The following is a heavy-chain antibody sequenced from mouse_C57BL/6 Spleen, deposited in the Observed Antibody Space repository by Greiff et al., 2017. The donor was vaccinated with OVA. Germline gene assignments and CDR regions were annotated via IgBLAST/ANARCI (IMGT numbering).Heavy chain of an antibody. Sequence: QVQLQQPGAELVKPGASVKMSCKASGYTFTSYWITWVKQRPGQGLEWIGDIYPGSGSTNYNEKFKSKATLTVDTSSSTAYMQLSSLTSEDSAVYYCARRSIYARSVDYWGQGTSVTVSS. D-gene: IGHD6-5*01. CDR2: IYPGSGST. CDR1: GYTFTSYW. V-gene: IGHV1-55*01. CDR3: ARRSIYARSVDY. J-gene: IGHJ4*01.